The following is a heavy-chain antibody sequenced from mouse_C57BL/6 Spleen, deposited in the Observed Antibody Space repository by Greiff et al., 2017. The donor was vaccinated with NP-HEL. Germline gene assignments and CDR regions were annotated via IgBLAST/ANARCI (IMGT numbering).Heavy chain of an antibody. CDR2: IWSGGST. CDR1: GFSLTSYG. Sequence: VKLMESGPGLVQPSQSLSITCTVSGFSLTSYGVHWVRQPPGKGLEWLGVIWSGGSTDYTAAFISRLSISKDNSKSQVFFKMNSLQADDTAIYYCAKTGNWYFDVWGTGTTVTVSS. D-gene: IGHD1-1*01. CDR3: AKTGNWYFDV. V-gene: IGHV2-4*01. J-gene: IGHJ1*03.